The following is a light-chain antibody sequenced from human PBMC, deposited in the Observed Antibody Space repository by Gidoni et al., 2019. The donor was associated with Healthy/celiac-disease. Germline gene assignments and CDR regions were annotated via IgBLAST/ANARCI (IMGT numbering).Light chain of an antibody. CDR1: QSISSW. CDR2: KAS. CDR3: QQYNSFTWT. Sequence: DIQMTQPPSTLSASVGYRVTITCRASQSISSWLAWYQQKPGKAPKLLIYKASSLESGVPSRFSGSGSGTEFTLTISSLQPDDFASYYCQQYNSFTWTFXQXTKVXIK. V-gene: IGKV1-5*03. J-gene: IGKJ1*01.